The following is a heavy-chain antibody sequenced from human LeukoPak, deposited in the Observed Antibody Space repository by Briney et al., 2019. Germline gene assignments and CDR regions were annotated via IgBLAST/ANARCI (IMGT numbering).Heavy chain of an antibody. CDR3: CSDSSGYYSFDY. D-gene: IGHD3-22*01. V-gene: IGHV4-34*01. Sequence: SETLSLTCAVYGGSFSGYYWSWIRQPPGKGLEWIGEINHSGSTNYNPSLKSRVTISVDTSKNQFSLKLSSVTAADTAVYYCCSDSSGYYSFDYWGQGTLVTVSS. CDR2: INHSGST. J-gene: IGHJ4*02. CDR1: GGSFSGYY.